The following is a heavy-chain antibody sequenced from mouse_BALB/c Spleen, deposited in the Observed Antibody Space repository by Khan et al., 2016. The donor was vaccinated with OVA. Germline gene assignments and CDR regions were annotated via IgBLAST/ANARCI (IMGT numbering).Heavy chain of an antibody. CDR2: IYPGSGNT. V-gene: IGHV1-84*02. Sequence: QVQLKESGPELVKPGASVKISCKASGYTFTDYYINWVKQKPGQGLEWIGWIYPGSGNTKYNEKFKGMATLTVDTSSSTAYMQLSSLTSEDTAVXFCARGGFYGHSLFDYWGQGTTLTVSS. CDR3: ARGGFYGHSLFDY. J-gene: IGHJ2*01. D-gene: IGHD1-1*01. CDR1: GYTFTDYY.